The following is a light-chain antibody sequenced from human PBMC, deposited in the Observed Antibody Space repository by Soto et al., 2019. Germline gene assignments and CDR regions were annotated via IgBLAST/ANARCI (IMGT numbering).Light chain of an antibody. V-gene: IGKV1-39*01. J-gene: IGKJ3*01. Sequence: DIQMTQSPSSLSASVGDRVTISCRASQAITNYLNWYQQKPGKAPKFLIYTSSNLQGGVPSRFSGSGSGTDFTLTITSLQPEDFATYFCQHSFITPPGFGPGTKWIS. CDR2: TSS. CDR1: QAITNY. CDR3: QHSFITPPG.